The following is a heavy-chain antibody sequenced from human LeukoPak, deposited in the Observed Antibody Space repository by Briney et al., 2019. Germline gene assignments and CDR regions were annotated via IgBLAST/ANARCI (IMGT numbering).Heavy chain of an antibody. CDR2: ISAYNGNT. CDR1: GYTFTSYG. V-gene: IGHV1-18*01. CDR3: TRTVLDCKNGVCYDY. J-gene: IGHJ4*02. D-gene: IGHD2-8*01. Sequence: VASVKVSCKASGYTFTSYGISWVRQAPGQGLEWMGWISAYNGNTNYAQKLQGRVTVTTDTSTSTAYMELRSLRSDDTAVYYCTRTVLDCKNGVCYDYWGQGTLVTVSS.